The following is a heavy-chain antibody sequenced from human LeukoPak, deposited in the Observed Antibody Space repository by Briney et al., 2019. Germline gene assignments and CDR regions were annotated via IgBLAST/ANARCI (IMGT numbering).Heavy chain of an antibody. CDR2: IRSKAENYAT. V-gene: IGHV3-73*01. CDR3: TRGRYDYSSDFDY. D-gene: IGHD2-21*01. Sequence: QSGGSLRLSCEASGFTFSGSAMHWVRQASGKGLEWVGRIRSKAENYATAYAESVKGRFTISRDDSKNTAYLQMNSLKTEDTAVYYCTRGRYDYSSDFDYWGQGTLVTVSS. CDR1: GFTFSGSA. J-gene: IGHJ4*02.